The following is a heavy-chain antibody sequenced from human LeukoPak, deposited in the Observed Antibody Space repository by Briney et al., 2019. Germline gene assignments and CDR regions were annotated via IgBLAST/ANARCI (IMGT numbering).Heavy chain of an antibody. Sequence: SETLSLTCAVYGGSFSGYYWSWIRQPPGKGLEWIGEINHSGSTNYDPSLKSRVTISVDTSKNQFSLKLSSVTAADTAVYYCARSRYGSGSYPDYWGQGTLVTVSS. V-gene: IGHV4-34*01. J-gene: IGHJ4*02. CDR2: INHSGST. CDR3: ARSRYGSGSYPDY. CDR1: GGSFSGYY. D-gene: IGHD3-10*01.